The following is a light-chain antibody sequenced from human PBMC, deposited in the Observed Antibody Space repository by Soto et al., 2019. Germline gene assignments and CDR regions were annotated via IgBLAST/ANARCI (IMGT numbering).Light chain of an antibody. Sequence: EIVMTQSPATLSVSPGERATLSCRASQSVSSNLAWYQQKPGQAPRLLIYGASTRATGIPARFSGSGSGTEFTLTISSLQSEDFAVYYCQQYNNWPPWTLGQWP. J-gene: IGKJ1*01. CDR2: GAS. V-gene: IGKV3-15*01. CDR1: QSVSSN. CDR3: QQYNNWPPWT.